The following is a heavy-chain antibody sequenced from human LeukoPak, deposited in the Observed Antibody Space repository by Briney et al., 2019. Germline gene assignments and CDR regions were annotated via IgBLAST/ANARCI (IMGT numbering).Heavy chain of an antibody. Sequence: SETLSLTCTVSGGSIGSSSYYWGWIRQPPGKGLEWIGSIYHSGSTYYNPSLKSRVTISVDTSKNQFSLKLSSVTAADTAVYYCATSRQYCSSTSCYNWFDPWGQGTLVTVSS. CDR2: IYHSGST. J-gene: IGHJ5*02. D-gene: IGHD2-2*01. V-gene: IGHV4-39*07. CDR1: GGSIGSSSYY. CDR3: ATSRQYCSSTSCYNWFDP.